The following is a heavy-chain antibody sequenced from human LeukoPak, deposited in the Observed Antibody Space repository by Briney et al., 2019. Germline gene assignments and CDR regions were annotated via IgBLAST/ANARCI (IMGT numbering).Heavy chain of an antibody. Sequence: PGGSLRLSCAASGFTFISYGMHWVRQAPGKGLEWVALISYDGTNKYYADSVKGRLTISRDNSKNTLYLQMNSLRAEDTAVYYCAKDLDMSADAFDMWGQGTMVTVSS. CDR1: GFTFISYG. CDR3: AKDLDMSADAFDM. CDR2: ISYDGTNK. J-gene: IGHJ3*02. V-gene: IGHV3-30*18.